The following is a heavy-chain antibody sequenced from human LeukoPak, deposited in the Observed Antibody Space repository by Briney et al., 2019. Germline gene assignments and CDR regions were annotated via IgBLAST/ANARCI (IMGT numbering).Heavy chain of an antibody. J-gene: IGHJ4*02. D-gene: IGHD3-22*01. CDR1: GFILSSYW. CDR2: IKEGGSEK. CDR3: VRDSDRRSDC. V-gene: IGHV3-7*05. Sequence: GGSLRLSCAASGFILSSYWMSWVRQAPGKGLEWVASIKEGGSEKYYVDSAKVRFTISRDSAKNSLYLQMNSLRVEDTAVYYCVRDSDRRSDCWGQGTLVTVSS.